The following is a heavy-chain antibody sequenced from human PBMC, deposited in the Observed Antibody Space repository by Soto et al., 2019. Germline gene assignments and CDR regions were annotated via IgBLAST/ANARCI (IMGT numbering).Heavy chain of an antibody. CDR1: GYSFTSYY. Sequence: ASGKVSCKASGYSFTSYYIHWVRQAPGQGLEWMGWINAYNGSTNYAQKFQGRVTMTRDTSTSTAYMELRSLRSDDTAVYYCARTYSSGWHDYWGQGTLVTVSS. V-gene: IGHV1-18*04. CDR2: INAYNGST. J-gene: IGHJ4*02. D-gene: IGHD6-19*01. CDR3: ARTYSSGWHDY.